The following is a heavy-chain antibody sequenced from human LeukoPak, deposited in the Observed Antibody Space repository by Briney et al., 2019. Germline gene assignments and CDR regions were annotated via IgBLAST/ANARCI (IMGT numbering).Heavy chain of an antibody. CDR2: INHSGST. CDR1: GGSFSGYY. D-gene: IGHD1-26*01. V-gene: IGHV4-34*01. Sequence: PSETLSLTCAVYGGSFSGYYWSWIRLPPGKGLEWIGEINHSGSTNYNPSLKSRVTISVDTSKNQFSLKLSSVTAADTAVYYCASRSGSYTPNDYWGQGTLVTVSS. CDR3: ASRSGSYTPNDY. J-gene: IGHJ4*02.